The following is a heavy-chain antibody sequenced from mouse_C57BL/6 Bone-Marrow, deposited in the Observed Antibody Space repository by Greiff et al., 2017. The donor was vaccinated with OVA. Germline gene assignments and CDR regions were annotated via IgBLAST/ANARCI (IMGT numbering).Heavy chain of an antibody. D-gene: IGHD1-1*01. CDR1: GYTFTSYW. Sequence: VQLQQPGAELVKPGASVKLSCKASGYTFTSYWMHWVKQRPGQGLEWIGMIHPNSGSTNYNEKFKSKATLTVDKSSSTAYMQLSSLTSEDSAVYYCAGRHGSSYAMDYWGKGTSVTVSS. CDR2: IHPNSGST. CDR3: AGRHGSSYAMDY. J-gene: IGHJ4*01. V-gene: IGHV1-64*01.